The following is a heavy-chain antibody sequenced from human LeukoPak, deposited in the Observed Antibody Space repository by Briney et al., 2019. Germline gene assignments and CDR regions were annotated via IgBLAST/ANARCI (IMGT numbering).Heavy chain of an antibody. CDR3: ARDYYGSGSYSPADY. CDR1: GYTFTSYG. Sequence: ASVKVSCKASGYTFTSYGISLVRQAPGQGLEWMGWISAYNGNTNYAQKLQGRVTMTTDTSTSTAYMELRSLRSDDTAVYYCARDYYGSGSYSPADYWGQGTLVTVSS. D-gene: IGHD3-10*01. J-gene: IGHJ4*02. CDR2: ISAYNGNT. V-gene: IGHV1-18*01.